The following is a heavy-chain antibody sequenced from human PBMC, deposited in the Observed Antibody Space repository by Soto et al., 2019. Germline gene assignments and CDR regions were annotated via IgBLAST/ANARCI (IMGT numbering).Heavy chain of an antibody. J-gene: IGHJ4*02. CDR2: IVVGSGNT. CDR1: GFTFTSSA. V-gene: IGHV1-58*01. D-gene: IGHD6-19*01. Sequence: VASVKVSCKASGFTFTSSAVQWVRQARGQRLEWIGWIVVGSGNTNYAQKFQERVTITRDMSTSTAYMELSSLRSEDTAVYYCAALPLSGWYQLDYWGQGTLVTVSS. CDR3: AALPLSGWYQLDY.